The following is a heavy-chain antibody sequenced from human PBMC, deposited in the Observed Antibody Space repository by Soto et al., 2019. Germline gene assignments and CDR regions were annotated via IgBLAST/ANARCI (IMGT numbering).Heavy chain of an antibody. CDR2: YHSGGST. D-gene: IGHD1-1*01. J-gene: IGHJ6*02. CDR1: GVSLNTADTW. V-gene: IGHV4-30-4*01. CDR3: VRSRQMESGNDYGLDV. Sequence: QVQLQESGSGLVKPSQALSLTCTVSGVSLNTADTWWSWIRQSLGKGLEFLGYYHSGGSTYYDASFSSRVIISADTSNSQFSLKLSSVTVADTAVYFCVRSRQMESGNDYGLDVWGQGTTVTVSS.